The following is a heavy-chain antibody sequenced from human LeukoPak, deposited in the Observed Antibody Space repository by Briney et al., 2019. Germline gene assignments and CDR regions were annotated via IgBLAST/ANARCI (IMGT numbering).Heavy chain of an antibody. Sequence: SQTLSLTCSVSNDSISSGRYYWIWIRQPAGKGLEWIGRIYTSGSTNYNPSLKSRVIISVDTSKNQFSLSLSSVTAADTAVYYCARDRTGWLQADYWGLGTLVTVSS. CDR1: NDSISSGRYY. J-gene: IGHJ4*02. CDR3: ARDRTGWLQADY. V-gene: IGHV4-61*02. D-gene: IGHD5-24*01. CDR2: IYTSGST.